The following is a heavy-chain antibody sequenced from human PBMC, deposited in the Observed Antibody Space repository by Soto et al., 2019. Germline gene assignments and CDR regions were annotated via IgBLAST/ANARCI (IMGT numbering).Heavy chain of an antibody. J-gene: IGHJ4*02. V-gene: IGHV4-39*01. D-gene: IGHD3-3*01. Sequence: QLQLQESGPGLVKPSETLSLTCTVSGGSISSSSYYWGWIRQPPGKGLEWIGSIYYSGSTYYNPSLKSRVTISVDTSKNQFSQKLSSVTAADTAVYYCARTSGTITIFGVVQYYFDYWGQGTLVTVSS. CDR2: IYYSGST. CDR3: ARTSGTITIFGVVQYYFDY. CDR1: GGSISSSSYY.